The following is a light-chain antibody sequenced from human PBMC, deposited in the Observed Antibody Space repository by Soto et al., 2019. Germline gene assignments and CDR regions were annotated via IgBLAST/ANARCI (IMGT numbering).Light chain of an antibody. CDR3: QQDGSSPYT. Sequence: DIQMTQSPSTLSASVGDRVAITCRASQSISQWVAGYQQKPGRAPELLIYDASKLKSGVPSRFSGSGSGTEFSLTITSLQPDDSALYYCQQDGSSPYTFGQGTKLEIK. CDR2: DAS. CDR1: QSISQW. J-gene: IGKJ2*01. V-gene: IGKV1-5*01.